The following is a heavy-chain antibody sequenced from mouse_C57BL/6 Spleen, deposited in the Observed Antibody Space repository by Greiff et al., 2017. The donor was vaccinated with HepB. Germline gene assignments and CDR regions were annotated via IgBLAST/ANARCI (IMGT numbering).Heavy chain of an antibody. CDR1: GYAFSSSW. D-gene: IGHD3-1*01. CDR2: IYPGDGDT. V-gene: IGHV1-82*01. CDR3: ARLGSSYYAMDY. J-gene: IGHJ4*01. Sequence: VQLQQSGPELVKPGASVKISCKASGYAFSSSWMNWVKQRPGKGLEWIGRIYPGDGDTNYNGKFKGKATLTADKSSSTAYMQLSSLTSEDSAVYFCARLGSSYYAMDYWGQGTSVTVSS.